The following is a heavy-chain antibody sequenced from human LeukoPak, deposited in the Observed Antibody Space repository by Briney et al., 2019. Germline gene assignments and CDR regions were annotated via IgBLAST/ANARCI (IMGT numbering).Heavy chain of an antibody. CDR2: ISSNGGST. V-gene: IGHV3-64*01. J-gene: IGHJ4*02. Sequence: GGSLRLSCAASGSTFSTYAMHWVRQAPGKGLEYVSAISSNGGSTNYANSVKGRFTISRDNSNNTLYLQMGSLRAEDMAVYYCARTPTGRYSDYWGQGTLVTVSS. CDR1: GSTFSTYA. CDR3: ARTPTGRYSDY. D-gene: IGHD2-21*01.